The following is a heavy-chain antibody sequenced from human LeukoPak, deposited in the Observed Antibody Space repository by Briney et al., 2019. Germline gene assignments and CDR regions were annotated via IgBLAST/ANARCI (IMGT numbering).Heavy chain of an antibody. CDR2: INHSGST. J-gene: IGHJ3*02. Sequence: SETLSLTCAVYGGSFSGYYWSWIRQPPGKGLEWIEEINHSGSTNYNPSLKSRVTISVDTSKNQFSLKLSSVTAADTAVYYCARGIVGATDAFDIWGQGTMVTVSS. CDR1: GGSFSGYY. D-gene: IGHD1-26*01. CDR3: ARGIVGATDAFDI. V-gene: IGHV4-34*01.